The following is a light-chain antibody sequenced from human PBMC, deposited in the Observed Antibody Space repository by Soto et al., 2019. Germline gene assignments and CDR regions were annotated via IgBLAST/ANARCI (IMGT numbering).Light chain of an antibody. CDR1: HSVASSH. J-gene: IGKJ3*01. CDR3: RQYGSAPFT. Sequence: IVLAQSPGTLSLSPGERATLSCRASHSVASSHLAWYRQKPGQTPRLLIYDASSRATGIPDRISGSGSGTDFTLTISRLEPEDFAVYYCRQYGSAPFTFGPGTKVDIK. V-gene: IGKV3-20*01. CDR2: DAS.